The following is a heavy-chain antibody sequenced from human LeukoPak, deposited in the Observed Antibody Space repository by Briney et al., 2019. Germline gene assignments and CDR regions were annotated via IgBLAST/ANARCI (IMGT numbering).Heavy chain of an antibody. CDR2: IWYDGTNK. J-gene: IGHJ6*02. CDR1: GFTLSSYG. CDR3: ARGYCSSTSCYTSYYYYGMDV. V-gene: IGHV3-33*01. D-gene: IGHD2-2*02. Sequence: GRSLRLSCAASGFTLSSYGMHWVGQAPGKGLEWVAVIWYDGTNKYYADSVKGRFTISRDNSKNTLYLQMNSLRAEDTAVYYCARGYCSSTSCYTSYYYYGMDVWGQGTTVTVSS.